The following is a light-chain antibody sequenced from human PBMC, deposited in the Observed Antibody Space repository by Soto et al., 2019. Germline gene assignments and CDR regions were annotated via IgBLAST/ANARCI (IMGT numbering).Light chain of an antibody. Sequence: DIQMTQSPSSLSASVGYRVTITCRASQSITTYLNWYRQKPGKAPKLLIYAASSLQSGVPSRFSGSGSETEFTLSISSLQPEDFATYFCQQIYSAPLTFGGGTRG. J-gene: IGKJ4*01. CDR2: AAS. V-gene: IGKV1-39*01. CDR3: QQIYSAPLT. CDR1: QSITTY.